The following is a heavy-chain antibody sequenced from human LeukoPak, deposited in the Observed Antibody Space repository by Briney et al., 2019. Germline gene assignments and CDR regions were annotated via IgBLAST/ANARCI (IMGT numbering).Heavy chain of an antibody. CDR3: ARAMVTRRRYLDY. CDR2: INSDGSST. Sequence: GGSLRLSCEASGFTFSSYWMHWVRQAPGKGLEWVSRINSDGSSTNHADSVKGRFTISSDNAKNTLYLQMNSLRAEDTAVYYCARAMVTRRRYLDYWGQGTLVTVSS. D-gene: IGHD2-21*02. V-gene: IGHV3-74*01. J-gene: IGHJ4*02. CDR1: GFTFSSYW.